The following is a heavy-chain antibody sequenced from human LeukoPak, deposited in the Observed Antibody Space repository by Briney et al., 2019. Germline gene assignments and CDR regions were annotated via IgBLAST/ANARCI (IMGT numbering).Heavy chain of an antibody. CDR2: ISAYNGNT. CDR1: GYTFTSYG. V-gene: IGHV1-18*01. J-gene: IGHJ4*02. CDR3: ARRRGYSSGWLRGYFDY. D-gene: IGHD6-19*01. Sequence: ASVKVSCKASGYTFTSYGISWVRQAPGQGLEWMGWISAYNGNTNYAQKLQGRVTMTTDTSTSTAYMELRSLRSDDTAVCYCARRRGYSSGWLRGYFDYWGQGTLVTVSS.